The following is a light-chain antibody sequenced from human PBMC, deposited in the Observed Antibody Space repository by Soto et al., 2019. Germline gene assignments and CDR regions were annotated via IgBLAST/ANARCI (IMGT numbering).Light chain of an antibody. CDR2: DVS. CDR1: SSDIGKYNY. V-gene: IGLV2-14*01. CDR3: SSYTTSSLGV. Sequence: QSALTQPASVSGSPGQSVTISCTGTSSDIGKYNYVSWYQQHPDKAPKLMIYDVSNRPSGVSNRFSGSKSGNTASLTISGLQAEDEADYYCSSYTTSSLGVFGGGTKLTVL. J-gene: IGLJ2*01.